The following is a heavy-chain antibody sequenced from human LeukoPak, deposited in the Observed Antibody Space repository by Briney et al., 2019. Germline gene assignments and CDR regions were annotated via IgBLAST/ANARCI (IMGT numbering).Heavy chain of an antibody. Sequence: SETLSLTCTVSGGSISSSSYYWGWIPQPPGKGLEWIGSIYYSGSTYYNPSLKSRVTISVDTSKNQFSLKLSSVTAADTAVYYCARSGMSDFDYWGQGTLVTVSS. V-gene: IGHV4-39*07. J-gene: IGHJ4*02. CDR3: ARSGMSDFDY. CDR1: GGSISSSSYY. CDR2: IYYSGST.